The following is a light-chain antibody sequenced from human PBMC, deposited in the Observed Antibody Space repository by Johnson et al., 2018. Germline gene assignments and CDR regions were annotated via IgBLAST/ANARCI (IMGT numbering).Light chain of an antibody. Sequence: QSVLTQPPSVSAAPGQKVTISCSGSSSNIGNNYLSWYQQLPGTAPKLLIYENNKRPSGIPDRFSGSKSGTSATLGITGLKTGDEADYYCGTWDSSLSAGNVFGTGTKVTVL. CDR3: GTWDSSLSAGNV. CDR1: SSNIGNNY. J-gene: IGLJ1*01. V-gene: IGLV1-51*02. CDR2: ENN.